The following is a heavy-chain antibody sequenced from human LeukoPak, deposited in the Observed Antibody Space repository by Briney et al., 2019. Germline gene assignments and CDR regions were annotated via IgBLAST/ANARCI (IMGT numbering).Heavy chain of an antibody. Sequence: GGSLRLSCAASGFTFSSYEMNWVRQAPGKGLEWVSYISSSGSTSYYADSMKGRFTSSRDNAKNSLYLQMNSLRAEDTAMYFCVRDVGAVRGEVYFDYWGQGTLVTVSS. J-gene: IGHJ4*02. CDR1: GFTFSSYE. CDR2: ISSSGSTS. D-gene: IGHD3-10*01. CDR3: VRDVGAVRGEVYFDY. V-gene: IGHV3-48*03.